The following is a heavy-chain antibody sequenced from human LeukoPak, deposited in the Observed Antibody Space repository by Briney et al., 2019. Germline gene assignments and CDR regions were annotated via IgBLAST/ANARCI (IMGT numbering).Heavy chain of an antibody. D-gene: IGHD3-3*01. V-gene: IGHV1-18*01. Sequence: ASVKVSCKASGDSFSNYGFAWVRQAPGQGLEWMGWISADSGDRYYAQNFQHRVTMTTDTSTTTGYMELRSLRSDDTAVYYRARGFVDYWSGYYRRDWFDPWGQGTLVTVSS. CDR2: ISADSGDR. J-gene: IGHJ5*02. CDR3: ARGFVDYWSGYYRRDWFDP. CDR1: GDSFSNYG.